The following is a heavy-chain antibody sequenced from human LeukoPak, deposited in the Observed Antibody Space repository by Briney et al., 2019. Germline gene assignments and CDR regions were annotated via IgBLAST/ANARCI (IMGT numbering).Heavy chain of an antibody. V-gene: IGHV3-21*01. CDR3: ARDRPPPWPPFDY. CDR2: ISSSSSYI. D-gene: IGHD6-6*01. J-gene: IGHJ4*02. CDR1: GFTFSSYS. Sequence: GGSLRLSRAASGFTFSSYSMNWVRQAPGKGLEWVSSISSSSSYIYYADSVKGRFAISRDNAKNSLYLQMNSLRAEDTAVYYCARDRPPPWPPFDYWGQGTLVTVSS.